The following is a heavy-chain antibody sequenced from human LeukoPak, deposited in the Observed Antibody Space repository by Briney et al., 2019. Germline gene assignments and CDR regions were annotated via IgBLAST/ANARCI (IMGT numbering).Heavy chain of an antibody. Sequence: SETLSLTCTVSGGSISSCYWSWIRQPPGKGLEWIGYIYYSGSTNYNPSLKSRVTISVDTSKNQFSLKLSSVTAADTAVYYCARAGIQLWPTYYFDYWGQGTLVTVSS. CDR3: ARAGIQLWPTYYFDY. D-gene: IGHD5-18*01. V-gene: IGHV4-59*01. J-gene: IGHJ4*02. CDR2: IYYSGST. CDR1: GGSISSCY.